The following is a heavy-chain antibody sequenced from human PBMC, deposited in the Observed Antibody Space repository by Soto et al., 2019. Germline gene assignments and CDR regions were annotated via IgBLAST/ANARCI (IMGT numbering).Heavy chain of an antibody. J-gene: IGHJ3*02. CDR2: IWYDGSNK. V-gene: IGHV3-33*01. CDR3: ARDGYSSGWYDPRYAFDI. CDR1: GFTFSSYG. D-gene: IGHD6-19*01. Sequence: GVSLRLSCAASGFTFSSYGMHCVRQAPGKGLEWVAVIWYDGSNKYYADSVKGRFTISRDNSKNTLYLQMNSLRAEDTAVYYCARDGYSSGWYDPRYAFDIWGQGTMVTVSS.